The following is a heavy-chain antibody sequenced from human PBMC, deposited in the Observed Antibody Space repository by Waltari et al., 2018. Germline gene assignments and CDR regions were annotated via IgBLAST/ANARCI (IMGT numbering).Heavy chain of an antibody. CDR1: GFPFSSYS. V-gene: IGHV3-21*01. CDR2: ISSSSSYI. Sequence: EVQLVESGGGLVKPGGSLRLSCAASGFPFSSYSMNWVRQAPGKGLEWVSSISSSSSYIYYADSVKGRFTISRDNAKNSLYLQMNSLRAEDTAVYYCARVTYYYDSSGYYYWGQGTLVTVSS. D-gene: IGHD3-22*01. J-gene: IGHJ4*02. CDR3: ARVTYYYDSSGYYY.